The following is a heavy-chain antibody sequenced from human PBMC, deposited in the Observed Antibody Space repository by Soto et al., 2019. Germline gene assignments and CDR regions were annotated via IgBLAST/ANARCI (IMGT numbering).Heavy chain of an antibody. D-gene: IGHD6-13*01. CDR1: GYTFTSYA. CDR3: ARSYSSHDAFDI. J-gene: IGHJ3*02. CDR2: INAGNGNT. Sequence: GASVKVSCKASGYTFTSYAMHWVRQAPGQRLEWMGWINAGNGNTKYSQKFQGRVTITRDTSTSTAYMELSSLRSEDTAVYYCARSYSSHDAFDIWGQGTRVTVSS. V-gene: IGHV1-3*01.